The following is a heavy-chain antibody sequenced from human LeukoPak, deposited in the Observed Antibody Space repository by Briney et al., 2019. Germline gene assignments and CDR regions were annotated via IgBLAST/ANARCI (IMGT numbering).Heavy chain of an antibody. D-gene: IGHD1/OR15-1a*01. CDR1: GGSISSYY. V-gene: IGHV4-59*01. CDR2: IYYSGST. J-gene: IGHJ4*02. Sequence: SETLSLTCTVSGGSISSYYWSWIRQPPGKGLEWIGYIYYSGSTNYNPSLKSRVTISVDTSKNQFSLKLSSVTAADTAVYYCARNKNYFDYWGQGPLVTVSS. CDR3: ARNKNYFDY.